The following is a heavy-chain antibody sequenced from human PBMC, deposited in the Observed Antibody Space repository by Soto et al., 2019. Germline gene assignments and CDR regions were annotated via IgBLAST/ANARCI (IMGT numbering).Heavy chain of an antibody. J-gene: IGHJ6*02. CDR2: ISGSGGST. V-gene: IGHV3-23*01. D-gene: IGHD3-9*01. CDR3: AKDLPGAVLPYFDWLGETTQYGMDV. Sequence: GGSLRLSCAASGFTFSSYAMSWVRQAPEKGLEWVSAISGSGGSTYYADSVKGRFTISRDNSKNTLYLQMNSLRAEDTAVYYCAKDLPGAVLPYFDWLGETTQYGMDVWGQGTTVTVSS. CDR1: GFTFSSYA.